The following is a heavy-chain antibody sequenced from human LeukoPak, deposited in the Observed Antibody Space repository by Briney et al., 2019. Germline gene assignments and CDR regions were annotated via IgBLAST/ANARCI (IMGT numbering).Heavy chain of an antibody. J-gene: IGHJ6*02. V-gene: IGHV5-51*01. CDR1: GYRFSDFW. CDR2: IYPGNSNT. D-gene: IGHD6-25*01. CDR3: ARLMAAAPMDV. Sequence: GESLKISCKGSGYRFSDFWIDWVRQMPGRGLEWMGVIYPGNSNTAYSPSFQGQVTISADKSISTAYLQWSSLKASDTAMYYCARLMAAAPMDVWGQGTTVTVSS.